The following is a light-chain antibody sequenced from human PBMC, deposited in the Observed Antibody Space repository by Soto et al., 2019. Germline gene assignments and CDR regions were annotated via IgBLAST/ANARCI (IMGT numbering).Light chain of an antibody. Sequence: PVERATLSCRASQSVSSFLAWYQQTPGQAPRLLIYAASSRATGIPDRFSGSGSGTDFTLTISRLEPEDFAVYYCQQYGNSPQTFGQGTKVDIK. CDR3: QQYGNSPQT. J-gene: IGKJ1*01. V-gene: IGKV3-20*01. CDR1: QSVSSF. CDR2: AAS.